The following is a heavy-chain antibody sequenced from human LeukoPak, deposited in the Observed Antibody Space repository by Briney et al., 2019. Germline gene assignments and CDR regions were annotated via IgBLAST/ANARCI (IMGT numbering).Heavy chain of an antibody. CDR3: TRDGSGSYGRYYFDY. Sequence: PGGSLRLSCTASGFTFGDYAMSWVRQAPGKGLEWVGFIRSEAYGGTTEYAASVKGRFTISRDDSKYIAYLQMNSLKTEDTAVYYCTRDGSGSYGRYYFDYWGQGTLVTVSS. V-gene: IGHV3-49*04. CDR1: GFTFGDYA. D-gene: IGHD1-26*01. CDR2: IRSEAYGGTT. J-gene: IGHJ4*02.